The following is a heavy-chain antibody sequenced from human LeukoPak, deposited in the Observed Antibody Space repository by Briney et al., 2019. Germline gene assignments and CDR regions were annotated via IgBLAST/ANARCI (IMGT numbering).Heavy chain of an antibody. CDR2: IYTSGST. CDR1: GGSISSYY. J-gene: IGHJ5*02. V-gene: IGHV4-4*07. D-gene: IGHD6-6*01. CDR3: ARGIPLAARGWFDP. Sequence: SETLSLTCTVSGGSISSYYWRWIRQPAGKGLEWIGRIYTSGSTNYNPSLKSRVTMSVDTSKNQFSLKLSSVTAADTAVYYCARGIPLAARGWFDPWGQGTLVTVSS.